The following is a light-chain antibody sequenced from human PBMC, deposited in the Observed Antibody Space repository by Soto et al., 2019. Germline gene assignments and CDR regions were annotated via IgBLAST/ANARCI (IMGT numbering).Light chain of an antibody. CDR2: EVS. V-gene: IGLV2-8*01. CDR1: SSDVGGYNY. J-gene: IGLJ1*01. Sequence: QSALTQPPSASGSPGQSVTISCTGTSSDVGGYNYVSWYQQHPGKAPKVMIYEVSRRPSGVPDRFSGSKSGNTAYLTVSGLQAEDEADYYCSSYTGSSIYVFGTGTKLTVL. CDR3: SSYTGSSIYV.